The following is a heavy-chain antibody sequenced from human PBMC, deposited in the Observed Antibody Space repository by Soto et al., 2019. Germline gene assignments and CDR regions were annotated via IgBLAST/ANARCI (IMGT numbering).Heavy chain of an antibody. CDR1: GGSISRSNW. D-gene: IGHD6-13*01. CDR3: ARLSSSWSNYFAY. Sequence: QVQLQESGPGLVKPSGTLSLTCAVSGGSISRSNWWSWVRQPPGKGLEWIGEIYHSGSTNYNPSLKSRVTIAVDKSKNQCSRKLSSVTAADTAVYYCARLSSSWSNYFAYWGQGTLVTVSS. V-gene: IGHV4-4*02. CDR2: IYHSGST. J-gene: IGHJ4*02.